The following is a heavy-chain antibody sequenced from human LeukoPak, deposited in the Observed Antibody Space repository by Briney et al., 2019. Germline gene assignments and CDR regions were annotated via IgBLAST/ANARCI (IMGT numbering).Heavy chain of an antibody. CDR1: GIPFSTYA. CDR2: ILGSGGNT. V-gene: IGHV3-23*01. J-gene: IGHJ4*02. D-gene: IGHD7-27*01. Sequence: GSLRLSWAASGIPFSTYAMNWVRPAPGKGLGWVSSILGSGGNTYYADSVKGRFTISRDNSRNTLYLQINSLRAEDTAIYYCAKDMRWGRLAGADDFDYWGQGALVTVSS. CDR3: AKDMRWGRLAGADDFDY.